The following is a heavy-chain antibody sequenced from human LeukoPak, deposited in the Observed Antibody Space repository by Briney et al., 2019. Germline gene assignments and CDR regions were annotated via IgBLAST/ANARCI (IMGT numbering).Heavy chain of an antibody. CDR1: GFTFSSYS. J-gene: IGHJ4*02. V-gene: IGHV3-21*01. CDR3: ARLAAAGYFDY. D-gene: IGHD6-13*01. Sequence: GGSLRLSCAASGFTFSSYSMNWVRQAPGKGLEWVSSIGSSSSYIYYADSVKGRFTISRDNAKNSLYLQMNSLRAEDTAVYYCARLAAAGYFDYWGQGTLVTVSS. CDR2: IGSSSSYI.